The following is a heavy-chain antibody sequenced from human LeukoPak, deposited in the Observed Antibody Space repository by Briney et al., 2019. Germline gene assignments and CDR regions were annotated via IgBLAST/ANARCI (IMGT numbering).Heavy chain of an antibody. J-gene: IGHJ5*02. CDR2: IYYTGST. V-gene: IGHV4-31*03. Sequence: PSETLSLTCIVSGDSISSGGFYWGWIRQHPGKGLEWIGHIYYTGSTYYNPSLESRLTMSVDMSKNQFSLRLRSVTAADTAVYYCARGSSSYSNWFDPWGQGTLVAVSS. CDR1: GDSISSGGFY. D-gene: IGHD6-13*01. CDR3: ARGSSSYSNWFDP.